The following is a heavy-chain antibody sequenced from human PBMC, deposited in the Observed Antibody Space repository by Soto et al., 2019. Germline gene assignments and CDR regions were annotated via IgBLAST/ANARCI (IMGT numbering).Heavy chain of an antibody. CDR3: TTAHPRGPDY. V-gene: IGHV3-15*01. Sequence: KTGGSLRLSCAASGFTFSNARMNWVRQAPGKGLEWVGHIRSETDGGTIVYPAPVKGRFIISRNDSRNTLYLQMNNLKTEDTAVYYCTTAHPRGPDYWGQGTLVTVSS. CDR2: IRSETDGGTI. J-gene: IGHJ4*02. CDR1: GFTFSNAR.